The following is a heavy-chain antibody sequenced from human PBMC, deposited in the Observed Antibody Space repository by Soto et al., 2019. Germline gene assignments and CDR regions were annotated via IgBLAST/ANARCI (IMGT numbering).Heavy chain of an antibody. D-gene: IGHD5-12*01. Sequence: ASVKVSCKASGYTFTGYYMHWVRQAPGQGLEWMGWNNPNSGGTNYAQKFQGWVTMTRDTSISTAYMELSRLRSDDTAVYYCARGEVATYTFDYWGQGTLVTVSS. CDR3: ARGEVATYTFDY. CDR2: NNPNSGGT. CDR1: GYTFTGYY. J-gene: IGHJ4*02. V-gene: IGHV1-2*04.